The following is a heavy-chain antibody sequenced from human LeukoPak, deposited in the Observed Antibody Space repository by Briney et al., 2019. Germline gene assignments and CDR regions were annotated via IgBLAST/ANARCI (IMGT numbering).Heavy chain of an antibody. CDR2: IYSGGNT. D-gene: IGHD4-17*01. V-gene: IGHV3-53*01. CDR3: ARRAGEYSHPYDY. Sequence: PGGSLRLSCTVSGFTVSINSMIWVRQAPGKGLEWVSFIYSGGNTHYSDSVKGRFTISRDNSKNTLYLQMNSLRAEDTAVYYCARRAGEYSHPYDYWGQGTLVTVSS. J-gene: IGHJ4*02. CDR1: GFTVSINS.